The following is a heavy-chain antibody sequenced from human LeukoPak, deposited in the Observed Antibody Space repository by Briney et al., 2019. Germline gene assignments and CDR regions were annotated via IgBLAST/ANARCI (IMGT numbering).Heavy chain of an antibody. J-gene: IGHJ4*02. D-gene: IGHD1-1*01. CDR1: GFTFSSYW. V-gene: IGHV3-7*01. CDR2: IKYDGNEE. Sequence: GGSLRLSCAASGFTFSSYWMSWMRQAPGKGLEWVANIKYDGNEEYYVDSVKGRFTISRDNAKNSLYLQLNSLRVEDTAVYYCKSGGAAPGSLDYWGQGTLVTVSP. CDR3: KSGGAAPGSLDY.